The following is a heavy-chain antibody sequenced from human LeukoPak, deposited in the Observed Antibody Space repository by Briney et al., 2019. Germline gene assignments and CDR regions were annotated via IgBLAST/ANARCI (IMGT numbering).Heavy chain of an antibody. V-gene: IGHV5-51*01. CDR2: MYPGDSDT. Sequence: GESLKISCXGSGYSFTSYWVGWVRQMPGKGLEWMGIMYPGDSDTRYSPSFQGQVTISADKSISTAYLQWNSLKASDTAIYYCARRDGYNMGAFDIWGQGTMVTVSS. J-gene: IGHJ3*02. CDR3: ARRDGYNMGAFDI. CDR1: GYSFTSYW. D-gene: IGHD5-24*01.